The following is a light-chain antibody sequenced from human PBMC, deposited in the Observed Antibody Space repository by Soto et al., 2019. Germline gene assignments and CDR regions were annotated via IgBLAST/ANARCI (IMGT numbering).Light chain of an antibody. J-gene: IGLJ2*01. CDR3: AAWDDSLNGVL. CDR1: GSNIGSNT. Sequence: QSVLTQPPSASRTPGQRVTISCSGSGSNIGSNTVNWYQQLPGTAPKLLIYTYNQRPSGVPDRFSGSKSGTSASLAISGLHSEDEADYYCAAWDDSLNGVLFGGGTKVTVL. CDR2: TYN. V-gene: IGLV1-44*01.